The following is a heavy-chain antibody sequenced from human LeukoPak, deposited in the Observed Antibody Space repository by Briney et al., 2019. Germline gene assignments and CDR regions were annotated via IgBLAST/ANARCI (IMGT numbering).Heavy chain of an antibody. CDR3: ARAPREKYFDTSGLPDFFDY. V-gene: IGHV4-59*12. D-gene: IGHD3-22*01. CDR2: IYYIGST. CDR1: GGSISSYY. J-gene: IGHJ4*02. Sequence: PSETLSLTCTVSGGSISSYYWTWIRQPPGKGLEWIGHIYYIGSTYYNPSLKSRVTISVDTSKNQFSLKLSSVTAADTAVYYCARAPREKYFDTSGLPDFFDYWGQGTLVTVSS.